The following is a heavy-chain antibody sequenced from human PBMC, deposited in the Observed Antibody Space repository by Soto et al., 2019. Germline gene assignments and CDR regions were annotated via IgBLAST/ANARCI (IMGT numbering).Heavy chain of an antibody. D-gene: IGHD2-15*01. CDR1: GYTFTSYG. CDR3: ARDRWAATRDYYYYGMDV. Sequence: AASVKVSCKASGYTFTSYGISWVRQAPGQGLEWMGWISAYNGNTNYAQKLQSRVTMTTDTSTSTAYMELRSLRSDDTAVYYCARDRWAATRDYYYYGMDVWGQGTTVTVSS. CDR2: ISAYNGNT. J-gene: IGHJ6*02. V-gene: IGHV1-18*01.